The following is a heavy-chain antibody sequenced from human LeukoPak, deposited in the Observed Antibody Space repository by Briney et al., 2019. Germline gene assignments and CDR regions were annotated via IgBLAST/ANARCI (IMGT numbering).Heavy chain of an antibody. J-gene: IGHJ4*02. V-gene: IGHV3-7*01. Sequence: GGSLRLSCAASGFTFSSYSMSWVRQAPGKGLEWVANMKQDGSEKYYVDSVKGRFTISRDNAKSSLYLQMHSLRADDTAVYYCAKDASGYYYTSGLVDFWGRGTLLIVSS. CDR2: MKQDGSEK. CDR3: AKDASGYYYTSGLVDF. D-gene: IGHD3-22*01. CDR1: GFTFSSYS.